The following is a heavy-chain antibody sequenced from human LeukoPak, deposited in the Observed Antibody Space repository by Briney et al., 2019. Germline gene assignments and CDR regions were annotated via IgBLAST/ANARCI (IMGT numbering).Heavy chain of an antibody. D-gene: IGHD6-19*01. V-gene: IGHV1-69*06. CDR3: ASHSSGWGNWFDP. J-gene: IGHJ5*02. CDR1: GYTFTSYY. Sequence: ASVKVSCKASGYTFTSYYMHWVRQAPGQGLEWMGGIIPIFGTANYAQKFQGRVTITADKSTSTAYMELSSLRSEDTAVYYCASHSSGWGNWFDPWGQGTLVTVSS. CDR2: IIPIFGTA.